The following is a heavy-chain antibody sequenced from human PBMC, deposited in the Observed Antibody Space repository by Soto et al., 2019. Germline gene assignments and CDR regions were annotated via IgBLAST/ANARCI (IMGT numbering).Heavy chain of an antibody. D-gene: IGHD2-8*02. J-gene: IGHJ3*01. V-gene: IGHV2-5*02. CDR3: AHSAWYAFGF. CDR1: GFSLTTTGAG. CDR2: IYWDDDR. Sequence: QIALKETDPTLVKPTQTLTLTCTFSGFSLTTTGAGVGWIRQPPGKALEWLALIYWDDDRRYSPSLKSRLTITKDTSKNQVVLTMTNMDHVDTATYFSAHSAWYAFGFWGQGTLVTVSS.